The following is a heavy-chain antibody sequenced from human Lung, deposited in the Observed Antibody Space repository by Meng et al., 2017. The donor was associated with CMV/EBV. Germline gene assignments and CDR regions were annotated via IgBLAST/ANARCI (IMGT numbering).Heavy chain of an antibody. V-gene: IGHV1-18*01. Sequence: SGYRFANYGISWVRLVPGQGLEWVGWMSSHNGNTNYGEKFQGRVTMTMHTSTNAAHMDLRDLRSDDTAVYFCAREVHYYDSHGIDYWGQGTLVTVSS. D-gene: IGHD3-22*01. CDR1: GYRFANYG. CDR3: AREVHYYDSHGIDY. CDR2: MSSHNGNT. J-gene: IGHJ4*02.